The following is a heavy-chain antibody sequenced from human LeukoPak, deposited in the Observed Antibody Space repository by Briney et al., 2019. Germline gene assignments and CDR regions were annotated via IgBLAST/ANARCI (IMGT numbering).Heavy chain of an antibody. Sequence: SETLSLTCNVSGGSISSYYWSWIRQPAGKGLEWIGRMNTSGTSNYNPSLRSRVTMSVDTSKNQFSLKLSSVTAADTAVYYCARHEPEGYCSSTSCRHTSYYFDYWGQGTLVTVSS. CDR3: ARHEPEGYCSSTSCRHTSYYFDY. V-gene: IGHV4-4*07. D-gene: IGHD2-2*01. CDR1: GGSISSYY. J-gene: IGHJ4*02. CDR2: MNTSGTS.